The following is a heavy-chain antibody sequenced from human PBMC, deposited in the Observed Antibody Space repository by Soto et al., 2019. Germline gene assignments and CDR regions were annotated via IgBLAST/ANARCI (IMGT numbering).Heavy chain of an antibody. CDR1: GFSVSSRY. D-gene: IGHD2-8*02. CDR3: ARERGSGATPSDY. CDR2: IFAGDKS. J-gene: IGHJ4*02. Sequence: EVQLVESGGGLVQPGGSLRLSCAASGFSVSSRYMSWVRQAPGKGLEWIAVIFAGDKSFHADSVRGRFTISRDTSTNTLFLQMKSLRVEDTALYYCARERGSGATPSDYWGQGTLVTVSS. V-gene: IGHV3-66*01.